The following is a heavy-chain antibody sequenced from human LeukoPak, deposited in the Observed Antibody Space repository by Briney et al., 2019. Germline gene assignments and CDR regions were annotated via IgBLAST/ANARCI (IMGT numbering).Heavy chain of an antibody. J-gene: IGHJ6*03. CDR3: ARAAVAGRRYYYYMDV. CDR2: IYPGDSDT. V-gene: IGHV5-51*01. Sequence: GESLKISCKGSGYTFTSYWIAGVRQMPGKGLEWMGIIYPGDSDTRYSPSFQGQVTISADKSISTAYLQWSSLKASDTAMYYCARAAVAGRRYYYYMDVWGKGTTVTISS. CDR1: GYTFTSYW. D-gene: IGHD6-19*01.